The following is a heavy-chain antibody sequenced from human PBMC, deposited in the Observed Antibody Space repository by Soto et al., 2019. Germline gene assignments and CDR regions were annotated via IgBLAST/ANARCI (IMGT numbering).Heavy chain of an antibody. V-gene: IGHV3-15*01. Sequence: GGSLRLSCAACGFTFSNAWMSWVRQAPGKGLEWVGRIKSKTDGGTTDYAAPVKGRFTISRDDSKNTLYLQMNSLKTEDTAVYYCTTLPHIVVVVAATDTTVDYWGQGTLVTVSS. CDR2: IKSKTDGGTT. D-gene: IGHD2-15*01. J-gene: IGHJ4*02. CDR1: GFTFSNAW. CDR3: TTLPHIVVVVAATDTTVDY.